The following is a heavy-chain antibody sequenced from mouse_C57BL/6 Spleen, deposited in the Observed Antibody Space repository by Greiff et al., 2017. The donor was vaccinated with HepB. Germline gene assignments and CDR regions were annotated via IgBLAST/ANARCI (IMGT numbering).Heavy chain of an antibody. CDR3: AREGGSYYAMDY. CDR1: GFTFSDYY. V-gene: IGHV5-16*01. Sequence: EVQLVESEGGLVQPGRSMKLSCTASGFTFSDYYMAWVRQVPEKGLEWVANINYDGSSTYYLDSLKSRFIISRDNAKNILYLQMSSLKSEDTATYYCAREGGSYYAMDYWGQGTSVTVSS. D-gene: IGHD1-1*02. CDR2: INYDGSST. J-gene: IGHJ4*01.